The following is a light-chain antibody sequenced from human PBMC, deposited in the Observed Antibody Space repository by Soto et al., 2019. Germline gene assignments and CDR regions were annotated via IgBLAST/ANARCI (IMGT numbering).Light chain of an antibody. CDR2: DAS. J-gene: IGKJ4*01. V-gene: IGKV1-5*01. CDR1: QSVSAW. Sequence: DIQMTQSPSTLSASVGDRVSSSCLASQSVSAWLAWYQQKPGKAPKLLISDASSLKSGVPSRFSGSGYGTEFTLTISSLQPEDFATYYCQQYSSYSLTFGGGTKVDI. CDR3: QQYSSYSLT.